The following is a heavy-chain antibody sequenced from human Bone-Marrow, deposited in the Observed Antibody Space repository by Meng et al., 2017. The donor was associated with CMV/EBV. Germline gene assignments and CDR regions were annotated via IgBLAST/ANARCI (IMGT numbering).Heavy chain of an antibody. CDR1: GFTFSSYA. Sequence: GGSLRLSCAASGFTFSSYAMSWVRQAPGKGLEWVSTISGSGGSTYYADSVKGRFTISRDNSKNTLYLQMNSLRAEDTAVYYCARGDSSSSGGYYYGMDVWGQGTTVTGSS. D-gene: IGHD6-6*01. CDR2: ISGSGGST. J-gene: IGHJ6*02. V-gene: IGHV3-23*01. CDR3: ARGDSSSSGGYYYGMDV.